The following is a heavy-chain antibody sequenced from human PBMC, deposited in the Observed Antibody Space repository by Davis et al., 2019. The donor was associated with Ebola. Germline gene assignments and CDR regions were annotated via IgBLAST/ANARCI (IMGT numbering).Heavy chain of an antibody. CDR2: ISSSSSYI. J-gene: IGHJ4*02. V-gene: IGHV3-21*01. Sequence: GESLKISCAASGFTFSSYSMNWVRQAPGKGLEWVSSISSSSSYIYYADSVKGRFTISRDNAKNSLYLQKNSLRAEDTAVYYCARGGCSSTSCYSDYWGQGTLVTVSS. D-gene: IGHD2-2*02. CDR3: ARGGCSSTSCYSDY. CDR1: GFTFSSYS.